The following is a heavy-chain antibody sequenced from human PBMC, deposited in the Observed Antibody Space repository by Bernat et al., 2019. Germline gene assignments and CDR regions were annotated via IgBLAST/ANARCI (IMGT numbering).Heavy chain of an antibody. CDR2: IYYSGST. Sequence: QVQLQESGPGLVKPSQTLSLTCTVSGGSISSGGYYWSWIRQHPGKGLEWIGYIYYSGSTYYNPSLKRRVTISVDTAKNQFSLRLSSVTAADTAVYCCAREANWGYLLDYWGQGTLVTVSS. V-gene: IGHV4-31*03. D-gene: IGHD7-27*01. CDR3: AREANWGYLLDY. CDR1: GGSISSGGYY. J-gene: IGHJ4*02.